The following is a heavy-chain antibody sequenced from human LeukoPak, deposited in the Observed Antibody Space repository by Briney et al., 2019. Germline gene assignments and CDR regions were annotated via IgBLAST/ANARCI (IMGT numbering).Heavy chain of an antibody. CDR3: ARGGVPGAFDY. CDR1: GFTFSSYW. J-gene: IGHJ4*02. CDR2: INSDGSST. D-gene: IGHD4/OR15-4a*01. V-gene: IGHV3-74*01. Sequence: HAGGSLRLSCAASGFTFSSYWMHWVRQVPGKGLVWVSRINSDGSSTSYADSVKGRFTISRDNAKNTLYLQMNSLRADDTAVYYCARGGVPGAFDYWGQGALVTVSS.